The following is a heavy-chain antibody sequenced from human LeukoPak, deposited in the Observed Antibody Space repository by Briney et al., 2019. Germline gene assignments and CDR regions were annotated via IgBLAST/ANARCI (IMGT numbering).Heavy chain of an antibody. D-gene: IGHD3-22*01. Sequence: GGSLRLSCAASGITVSTNYMNWVRQAPGKGLEWVSVIYSTDKTNYADSVQGRFTISRDPSKNTVYLQMNSLRGEDTAVYYCAREIGYYFDNYSSRLRGRFDVWGTGTTVIVSS. CDR3: AREIGYYFDNYSSRLRGRFDV. CDR1: GITVSTNY. V-gene: IGHV3-53*01. J-gene: IGHJ6*04. CDR2: IYSTDKT.